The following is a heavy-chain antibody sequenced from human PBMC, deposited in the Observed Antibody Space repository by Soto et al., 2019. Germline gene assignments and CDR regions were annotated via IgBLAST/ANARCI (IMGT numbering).Heavy chain of an antibody. CDR2: ITSDTKTI. CDR1: GFRFSIYS. Sequence: EVQLVESGGALVQPGGSLRLSCAASGFRFSIYSMNCVLQAPGKGLEWSAYITSDTKTIKYGDSVNGRFTISRDNAKNSVYLQMNSLSDEDTAVYYCARSVEGHFYYWGQGTVVTVSS. D-gene: IGHD6-19*01. J-gene: IGHJ4*02. CDR3: ARSVEGHFYY. V-gene: IGHV3-48*02.